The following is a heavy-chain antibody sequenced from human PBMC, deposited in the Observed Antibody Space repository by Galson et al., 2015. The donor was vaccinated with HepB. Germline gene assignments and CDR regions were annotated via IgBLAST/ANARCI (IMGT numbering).Heavy chain of an antibody. Sequence: PALVKPTQTLTLTCTFSGFSLSTSGVGVGWIRQPPGKALEWLALIYWDDDKRYSPSLKSRLTITKDTSKNQVVLTMTNMDPVDTATYYCAHSTDSSSPAYFDYWGQGTLVTVSS. J-gene: IGHJ4*02. CDR3: AHSTDSSSPAYFDY. CDR2: IYWDDDK. CDR1: GFSLSTSGVG. V-gene: IGHV2-5*02. D-gene: IGHD6-13*01.